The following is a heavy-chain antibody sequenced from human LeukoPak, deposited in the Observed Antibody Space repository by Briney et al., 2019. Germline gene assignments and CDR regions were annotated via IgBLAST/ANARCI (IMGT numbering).Heavy chain of an antibody. V-gene: IGHV4-34*01. CDR2: INHNGST. D-gene: IGHD4-11*01. CDR3: ASASITRYYFDY. J-gene: IGHJ4*02. CDR1: GGSFSGYY. Sequence: PSETLSLTCAVYGGSFSGYYWSWIRQPPGKGLEWIGEINHNGSTNYNPSLKSRVTISVDTSKNQFSLKLSSVTAADTAVYYCASASITRYYFDYWGQGTLVTVSS.